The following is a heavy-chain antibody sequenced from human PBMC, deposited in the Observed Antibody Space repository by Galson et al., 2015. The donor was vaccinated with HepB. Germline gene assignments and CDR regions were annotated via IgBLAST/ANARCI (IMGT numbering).Heavy chain of an antibody. Sequence: SLRLSCAASGFTFSNAWMNWVRQAPGKGLEWVGRIKSKTDGGTTDYAAPVKGRFTISRDDSKNTLYLQMNSLKTEDTAVYYCTTAIPLDSNKFLYYYYGMDVWGQGTTVTVSS. D-gene: IGHD3-22*01. V-gene: IGHV3-15*07. CDR2: IKSKTDGGTT. CDR3: TTAIPLDSNKFLYYYYGMDV. CDR1: GFTFSNAW. J-gene: IGHJ6*02.